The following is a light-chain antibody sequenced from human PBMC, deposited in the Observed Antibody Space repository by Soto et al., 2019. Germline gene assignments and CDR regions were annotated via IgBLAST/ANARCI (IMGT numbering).Light chain of an antibody. CDR3: QQYVTSPRT. CDR1: QTVGGSY. CDR2: RAS. J-gene: IGKJ1*01. V-gene: IGKV3-20*01. Sequence: EIVLTQSPGTLSLSPGERATLSCRASQTVGGSYLAWFQQKPGQAPRLLIYRASSRATGIPDRFSGSASGTDFTLTISRLEPEYFAVYYCQQYVTSPRTLGQGTKVEIK.